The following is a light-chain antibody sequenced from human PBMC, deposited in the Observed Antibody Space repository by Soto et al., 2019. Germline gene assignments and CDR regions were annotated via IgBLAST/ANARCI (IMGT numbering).Light chain of an antibody. CDR3: ASWDDSLSAPV. V-gene: IGLV1-44*01. Sequence: QPVLPQPPSASGTPGQRITISCSGSNSNIGSNTVHWYQLVPGTAPKLLMYTNNQRHSGVPDRFSGSKSGTSASLAISGLQFEDEADYYCASWDDSLSAPVFGTGTKLTVL. J-gene: IGLJ1*01. CDR2: TNN. CDR1: NSNIGSNT.